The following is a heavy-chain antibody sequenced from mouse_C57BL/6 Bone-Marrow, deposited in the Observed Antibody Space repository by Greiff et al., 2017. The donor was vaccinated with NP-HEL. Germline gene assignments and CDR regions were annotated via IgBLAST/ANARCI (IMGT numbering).Heavy chain of an antibody. CDR2: ISNKANGYTT. D-gene: IGHD1-1*01. J-gene: IGHJ4*01. Sequence: EVKLMESGGGLVQPGGSLSLSCAASGFTFTDYYMSWVRQRPGQALEWLGFISNKANGYTTEYSASVKGRFTISRDNSQSILYRQMNALRAEDSATYYCARYPGHYYGSVDCWGQGTSVTVSS. V-gene: IGHV7-3*01. CDR3: ARYPGHYYGSVDC. CDR1: GFTFTDYY.